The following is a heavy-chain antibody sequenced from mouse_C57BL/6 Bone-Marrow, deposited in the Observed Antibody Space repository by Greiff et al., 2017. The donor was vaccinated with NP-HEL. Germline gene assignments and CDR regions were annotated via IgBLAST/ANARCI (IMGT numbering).Heavy chain of an antibody. CDR1: GFSLTSYG. Sequence: VQGVESGPGLVAPSQSLSITCTVSGFSLTSYGVSWVRQPPGKGLEWLGVIWGDGSTNYHSALISRLSINLDKSKSQVFLKLNRQQTDDTATYYGAKLGGYQAGFAYWGQGTLVTVSA. D-gene: IGHD2-2*01. CDR2: IWGDGST. V-gene: IGHV2-3*01. J-gene: IGHJ3*01. CDR3: AKLGGYQAGFAY.